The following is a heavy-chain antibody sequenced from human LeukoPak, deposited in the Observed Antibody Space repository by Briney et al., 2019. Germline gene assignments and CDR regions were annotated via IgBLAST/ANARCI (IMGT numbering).Heavy chain of an antibody. J-gene: IGHJ6*02. Sequence: SETLSLTCTISGGSISSGGYYWSWIRQHPGKGLEWIGYIYYSGSTYYNPSLKSRVTISVDTSKNQFSLKLSSVTAADTAVYYCARYVPAAPSRDYYYGMDVWGQGTTVTVSS. D-gene: IGHD2-2*01. CDR3: ARYVPAAPSRDYYYGMDV. CDR1: GGSISSGGYY. CDR2: IYYSGST. V-gene: IGHV4-31*03.